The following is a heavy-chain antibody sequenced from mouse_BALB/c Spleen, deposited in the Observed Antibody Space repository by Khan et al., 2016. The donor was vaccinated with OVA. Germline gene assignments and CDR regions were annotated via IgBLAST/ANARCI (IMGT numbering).Heavy chain of an antibody. J-gene: IGHJ1*01. V-gene: IGHV3-2*02. CDR2: ISYSGST. CDR3: ARRVLLLYWYFDV. Sequence: EVQLQESGPGLVKPSQSLSLTCTVTGYSITSDYAWNWIRQFPGNKLEWMGYISYSGSTYYNPSLKSRISVTRDTSKNQFFLQLNSVTTEDTATYYCARRVLLLYWYFDVWGAGTTVTVSS. D-gene: IGHD1-1*01. CDR1: GYSITSDYA.